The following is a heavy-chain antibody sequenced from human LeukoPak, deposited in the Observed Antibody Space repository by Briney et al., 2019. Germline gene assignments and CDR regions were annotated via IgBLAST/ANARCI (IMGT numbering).Heavy chain of an antibody. J-gene: IGHJ4*02. V-gene: IGHV3-23*01. CDR1: GFTFXXYA. D-gene: IGHD3-22*01. CDR3: AKDGYYDSSGYFFDY. Sequence: XXSLRLSCAASGFTFXXYAMSWVRQAPGKGLEWVSAISGSGGSTYYADSVKGRFTISRDNSKNTLYLQMNSLRAEDTAVYYCAKDGYYDSSGYFFDYWGQGTLVTVSS. CDR2: ISGSGGST.